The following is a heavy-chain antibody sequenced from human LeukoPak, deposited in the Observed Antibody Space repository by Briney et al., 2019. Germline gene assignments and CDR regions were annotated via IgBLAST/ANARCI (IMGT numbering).Heavy chain of an antibody. V-gene: IGHV3-48*03. J-gene: IGHJ4*02. CDR3: ARPSTQQEVEFRFDS. CDR2: ISSSGSTM. D-gene: IGHD2-2*01. Sequence: PGGSLRLSCAASGFTFSSYEMNWVRQAPGKGLEWVSYISSSGSTMYYADSVKGRFTISRGNSKNTLDLQMNSLRAEDTAVYYCARPSTQQEVEFRFDSWGQGTLVTVSS. CDR1: GFTFSSYE.